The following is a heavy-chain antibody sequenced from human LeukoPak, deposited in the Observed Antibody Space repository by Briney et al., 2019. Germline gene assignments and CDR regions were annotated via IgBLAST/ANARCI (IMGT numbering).Heavy chain of an antibody. J-gene: IGHJ5*02. V-gene: IGHV3-30-3*02. CDR3: AKKRLGEFDP. D-gene: IGHD3-16*01. CDR2: ISYDGSNK. Sequence: PGGSLRLSCAASGFTFSSYAMHWVRQAPGKGLERVAVISYDGSNKYYADSVKGRFTISRDNSKNMLYLQMNSLRAEDTAVYYCAKKRLGEFDPWGQGTLVTVSS. CDR1: GFTFSSYA.